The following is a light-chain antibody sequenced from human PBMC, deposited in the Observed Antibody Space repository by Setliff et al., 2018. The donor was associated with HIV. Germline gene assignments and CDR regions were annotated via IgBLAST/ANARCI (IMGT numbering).Light chain of an antibody. CDR1: NSDIGSHDY. V-gene: IGLV2-14*03. CDR3: ASHRDTNTLEV. Sequence: QSALTPPASVSGSPGQSITISCSGTNSDIGSHDYVSWYQQHPGKAPKLIIFSVTYRPSGVSDRFSGSKSGNTASLTISGLQPEDEADYYCASHRDTNTLEVFGTGTKVTVL. J-gene: IGLJ1*01. CDR2: SVT.